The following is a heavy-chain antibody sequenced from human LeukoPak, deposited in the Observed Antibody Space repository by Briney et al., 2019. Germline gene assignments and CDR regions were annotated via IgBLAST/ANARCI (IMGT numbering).Heavy chain of an antibody. Sequence: GRSLRLSCAASGFTFDDYAMHRVRQAPGKGLEWVSGISWNSGSIGYADSVKGRFTISRDNAKNSLYLQMNSLRAEDTALYFCAKGPGIAVAGAIDYWGQGTLVTVSS. CDR3: AKGPGIAVAGAIDY. J-gene: IGHJ4*02. D-gene: IGHD6-19*01. V-gene: IGHV3-9*01. CDR1: GFTFDDYA. CDR2: ISWNSGSI.